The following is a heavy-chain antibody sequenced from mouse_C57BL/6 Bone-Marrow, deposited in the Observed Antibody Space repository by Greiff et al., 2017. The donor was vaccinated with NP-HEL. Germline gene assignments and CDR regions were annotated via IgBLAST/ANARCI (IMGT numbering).Heavy chain of an antibody. CDR2: IRNKANGYTT. CDR1: GFTFTDYY. Sequence: DVKLVESGGGLVQPGGSLSLSCAASGFTFTDYYMSWVRQPPGKALEWLGFIRNKANGYTTEYSASVKGRFTISRDNSQSILYLQMNALRAEDSATYYGASSGSSPYYFDYWGQGTTLTVSS. V-gene: IGHV7-3*01. CDR3: ASSGSSPYYFDY. J-gene: IGHJ2*01. D-gene: IGHD1-1*01.